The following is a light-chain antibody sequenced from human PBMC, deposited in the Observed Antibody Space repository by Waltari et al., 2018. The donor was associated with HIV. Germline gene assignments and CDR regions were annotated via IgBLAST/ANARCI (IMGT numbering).Light chain of an antibody. CDR1: TRHLGNYNY. CDR3: SSYSSSTSPYV. J-gene: IGLJ1*01. CDR2: EVS. Sequence: QSALTQPASVSGSPGQSITISCTGTTRHLGNYNYVSLYQHHPGRAPKLIIYEVSNRPSGVSNRFSGSKSGNTASLTVSGLHAEDEGDYYCSSYSSSTSPYVFGTGTKVTVV. V-gene: IGLV2-14*01.